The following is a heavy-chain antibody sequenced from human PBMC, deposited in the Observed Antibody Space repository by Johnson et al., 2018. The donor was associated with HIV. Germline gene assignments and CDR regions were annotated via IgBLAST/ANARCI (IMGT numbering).Heavy chain of an antibody. CDR2: ISGSGGST. J-gene: IGHJ3*02. Sequence: VQLVESGGGVIRPGGSLRLSCAASGFTFDDYAMSWVRQAPGKGLEWVSAISGSGGSTYYADSVKGRFTISRDNSKNTLYLQMNSLRAEDTAVYCCARPYILLQLVSAFDIWGQGTMVTVSS. CDR1: GFTFDDYA. V-gene: IGHV3-23*04. CDR3: ARPYILLQLVSAFDI. D-gene: IGHD6-6*01.